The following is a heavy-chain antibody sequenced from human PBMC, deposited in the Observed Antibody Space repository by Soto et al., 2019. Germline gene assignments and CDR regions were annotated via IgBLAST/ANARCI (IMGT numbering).Heavy chain of an antibody. Sequence: QVHLVQSGLEVKKPGASVKVSCKTSGYTFSNYGIAWVRQAPGQGLEWMGWINGYNANTKYAQKFQGRVTMTIATSATTAYLEMRSLRSDDTAVFYCARGDSPVHFDHWGQGTLVTVST. CDR2: INGYNANT. CDR1: GYTFSNYG. D-gene: IGHD4-4*01. CDR3: ARGDSPVHFDH. V-gene: IGHV1-18*01. J-gene: IGHJ4*02.